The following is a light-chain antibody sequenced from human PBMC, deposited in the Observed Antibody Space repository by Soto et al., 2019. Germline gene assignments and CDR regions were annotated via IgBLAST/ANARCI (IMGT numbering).Light chain of an antibody. CDR3: QSYDSSLSGVV. Sequence: QSVLTQPPSVSGAPGQRVTISCTGSSSNIGAGYDVHWYQQLPGTAPKLLIYGNSNRPSGVPDRFSGSKSGTSASLAITGLQVEDEADYYCQSYDSSLSGVVFGGGTKLTFL. J-gene: IGLJ2*01. V-gene: IGLV1-40*01. CDR1: SSNIGAGYD. CDR2: GNS.